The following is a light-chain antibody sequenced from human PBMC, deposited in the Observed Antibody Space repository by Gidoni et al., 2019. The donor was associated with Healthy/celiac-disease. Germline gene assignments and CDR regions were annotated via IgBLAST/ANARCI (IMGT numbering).Light chain of an antibody. J-gene: IGKJ2*01. CDR2: AAS. V-gene: IGKV1-39*01. Sequence: DIQMTQSPSSLSASVGDRVTITCRASQSISSYLNWYQQKPGKAPKLLIYAASSLQSGVPSRLSGSGSGTDFTLTISSLQPEDFATYYCQQSYSPYTFXQXTKLEIK. CDR1: QSISSY. CDR3: QQSYSPYT.